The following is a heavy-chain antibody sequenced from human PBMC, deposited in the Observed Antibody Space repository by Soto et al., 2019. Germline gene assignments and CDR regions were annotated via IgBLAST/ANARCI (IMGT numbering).Heavy chain of an antibody. CDR2: ISGSGGST. J-gene: IGHJ4*02. Sequence: WWSLRLSCSASVFTFSSYAMSWFRQAPGKGLEWVSAISGSGGSTYYADSVKGRFTISRDNSKNTLYLQMNSLRAEDTAVYYCAIWSGYGDYVPFFDYWGQGTLVTVSS. CDR1: VFTFSSYA. V-gene: IGHV3-23*01. CDR3: AIWSGYGDYVPFFDY. D-gene: IGHD4-17*01.